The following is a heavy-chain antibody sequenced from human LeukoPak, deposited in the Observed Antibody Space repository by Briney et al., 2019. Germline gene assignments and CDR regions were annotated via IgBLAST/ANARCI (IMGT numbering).Heavy chain of an antibody. V-gene: IGHV3-74*01. CDR3: ARDLNWTQIDY. CDR1: GFSFNRYW. CDR2: INTDGRTT. Sequence: RPGGSLRLSCAASGFSFNRYWMHWVRQVPGKGPVWVSRINTDGRTTDYADSVKGRFTISRDNAKNTLYLQMNSLRAEDTTVYYCARDLNWTQIDYWGQGSLVTVSS. J-gene: IGHJ4*02. D-gene: IGHD1-20*01.